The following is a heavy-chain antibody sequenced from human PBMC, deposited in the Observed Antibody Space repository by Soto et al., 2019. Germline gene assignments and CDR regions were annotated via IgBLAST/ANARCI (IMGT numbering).Heavy chain of an antibody. J-gene: IGHJ5*02. D-gene: IGHD3-10*01. V-gene: IGHV3-23*01. CDR2: ISNGGGGT. Sequence: SWVRQAPGKGLEWVSGISNGGGGTFYADFVKGRFTISRDNSKNTLYLQMNSLRAEYTVVYYCAKGGINSPWGQGSLVTVSA. CDR3: AKGGINSP.